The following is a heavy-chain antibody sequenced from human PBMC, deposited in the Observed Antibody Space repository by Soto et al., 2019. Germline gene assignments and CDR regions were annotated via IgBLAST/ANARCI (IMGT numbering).Heavy chain of an antibody. D-gene: IGHD3-3*02. J-gene: IGHJ3*02. V-gene: IGHV4-31*03. CDR2: IFRTGNS. Sequence: LSLTCTVSGDSITSGDYYWSWIRQFPAKGLEWIGYIFRTGNSYYNRSLKSRLSLSIDTPNNQFSLSLSSVTAADTAVYYCARVGISNSDAFDIWGQGTEVTVSS. CDR3: ARVGISNSDAFDI. CDR1: GDSITSGDYY.